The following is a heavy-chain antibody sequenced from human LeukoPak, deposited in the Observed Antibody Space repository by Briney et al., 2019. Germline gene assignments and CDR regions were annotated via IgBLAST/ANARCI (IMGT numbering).Heavy chain of an antibody. CDR3: ARVVGGTWLIDC. D-gene: IGHD1-26*01. J-gene: IGHJ4*02. CDR2: ISFDGNHK. CDR1: GFTFSSYA. V-gene: IGHV3-30-3*01. Sequence: GRSLRLSCAASGFTFSSYAMHWVREAPGKGLEWVAFISFDGNHKYYTDSVKGRFTISRDNSKNTLYLQMNSVRAEDTAVYYCARVVGGTWLIDCWGQGTLVTVSS.